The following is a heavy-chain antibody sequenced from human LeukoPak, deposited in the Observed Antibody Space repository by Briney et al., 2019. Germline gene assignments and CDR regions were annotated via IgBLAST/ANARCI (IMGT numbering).Heavy chain of an antibody. CDR3: ASRYLDY. J-gene: IGHJ4*02. CDR1: GATLSSYA. V-gene: IGHV1-2*02. Sequence: ASVKVSCKASGATLSSYAISWVRQAPGQGLEWMGWINPNSGDTNYAQNFQVRVTMTRDTSISTAYVELSSLRSDDTAVYYCASRYLDYWGQGTLVTVSS. CDR2: INPNSGDT.